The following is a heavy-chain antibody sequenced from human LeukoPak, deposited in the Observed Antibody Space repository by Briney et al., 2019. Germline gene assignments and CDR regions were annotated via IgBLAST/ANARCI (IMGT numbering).Heavy chain of an antibody. Sequence: PGGSLRLSCTASGFPFDEHGMSWVRHVPGKGLEWVSGINWSGGSTGYADPLRGRFTISRDNAKNSLYLQMDSLRAEDTALYYCARAPITSPFYFDYWGQGTLVTASS. J-gene: IGHJ4*02. CDR2: INWSGGST. CDR3: ARAPITSPFYFDY. CDR1: GFPFDEHG. D-gene: IGHD2-2*01. V-gene: IGHV3-20*04.